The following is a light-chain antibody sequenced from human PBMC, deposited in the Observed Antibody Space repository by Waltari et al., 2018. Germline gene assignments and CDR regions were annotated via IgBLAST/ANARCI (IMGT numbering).Light chain of an antibody. Sequence: SSELTQDPAVSVALGQTVRITCQGDILRVYYPNWCQQKPGQAPLLVIYGKNNRPSGIPDRFSASTSRNTASLTSTGAQAEDEAHYYCSSRDSSGDVVFGGGTKLTVL. CDR1: ILRVYY. J-gene: IGLJ2*01. CDR3: SSRDSSGDVV. CDR2: GKN. V-gene: IGLV3-19*01.